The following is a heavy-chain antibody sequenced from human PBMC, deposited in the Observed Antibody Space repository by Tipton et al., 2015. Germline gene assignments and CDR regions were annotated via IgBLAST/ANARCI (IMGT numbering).Heavy chain of an antibody. V-gene: IGHV4-34*01. J-gene: IGHJ4*02. CDR2: INHVGDT. D-gene: IGHD3-9*01. CDR1: GGSFNDFY. CDR3: ACQDYDSLTRDYQTVDY. Sequence: TLSLTCTVSGGSFNDFYWSWIRQPPGKGLEWVGEINHVGDTNYNPSLKSRVTISVDTSKSRLSLMLTSVTAADTAVYYCACQDYDSLTRDYQTVDYWGQGTLVTVSS.